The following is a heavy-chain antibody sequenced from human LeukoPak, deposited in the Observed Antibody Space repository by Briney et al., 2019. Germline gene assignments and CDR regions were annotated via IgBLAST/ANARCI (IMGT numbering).Heavy chain of an antibody. V-gene: IGHV4-59*01. CDR1: GGSLSSYY. J-gene: IGHJ4*02. D-gene: IGHD1-26*01. CDR2: IYSSGST. Sequence: SETLSLTCTVSGGSLSSYYWSWIRQPPGKGLEWIGYIYSSGSTNYNPSLESRVTMSVDKSKNQFSLKLSSVTVADTAVYYCARDKAGSSSLDYWGQGTLVTVSS. CDR3: ARDKAGSSSLDY.